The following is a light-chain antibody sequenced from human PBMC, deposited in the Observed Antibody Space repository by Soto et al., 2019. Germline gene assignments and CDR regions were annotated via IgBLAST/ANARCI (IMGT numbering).Light chain of an antibody. CDR2: GAA. V-gene: IGKV3-15*01. Sequence: EIVMTQSPATLSVSPGERATLSCRASQRVSSNLAWYQQKPGQAPRLLIYGAATRATGFPARFSGSGSGTAFTLTISSLQSEDFAVYYCQQYDNWPRTFGQGTKLEIK. CDR1: QRVSSN. CDR3: QQYDNWPRT. J-gene: IGKJ2*01.